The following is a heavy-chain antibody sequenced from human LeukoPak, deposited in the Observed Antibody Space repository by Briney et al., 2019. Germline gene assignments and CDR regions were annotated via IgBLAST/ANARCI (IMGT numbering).Heavy chain of an antibody. CDR1: GGSITSGGYY. CDR2: ISSSGTT. Sequence: KPSQTLSLTCTVSGGSITSGGYYWSWIRQHPGKGLEWIGYISSSGTTYYNPSLKSRVTISLDTSKNQFSLRLSSVIAADTAVYYCARYYDSTGSFDYWGQGTLVTVSS. V-gene: IGHV4-31*03. CDR3: ARYYDSTGSFDY. D-gene: IGHD3-22*01. J-gene: IGHJ4*02.